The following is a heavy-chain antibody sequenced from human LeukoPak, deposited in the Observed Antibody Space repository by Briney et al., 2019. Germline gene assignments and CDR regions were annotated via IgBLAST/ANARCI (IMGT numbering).Heavy chain of an antibody. V-gene: IGHV4-39*01. Sequence: SSETLSLTCTVSGGSISNSSYNWGWIRQPPGKGLEWIGSIYYSGSTYYNPSLKSRVTISVDTSKNQFSLKLSSVTAADTAVYYCARQKKEEYPGFDYWGQGTLVTVSS. CDR3: ARQKKEEYPGFDY. CDR2: IYYSGST. D-gene: IGHD2/OR15-2a*01. CDR1: GGSISNSSYN. J-gene: IGHJ4*02.